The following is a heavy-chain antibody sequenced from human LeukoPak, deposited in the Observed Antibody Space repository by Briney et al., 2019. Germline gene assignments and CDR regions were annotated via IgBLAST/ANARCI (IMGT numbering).Heavy chain of an antibody. CDR2: IYHSGST. CDR3: ARPTQQIHGRIAVAEDY. J-gene: IGHJ4*02. D-gene: IGHD6-19*01. Sequence: ASETLSLTCTVSGYSISSGYYWGWIRQPPGKGLEWIGSIYHSGSTYYNPSLKSRVTISVDTSKNQFSLKLSSVTAADTAVYYCARPTQQIHGRIAVAEDYWGQGTLVTVSS. V-gene: IGHV4-38-2*02. CDR1: GYSISSGYY.